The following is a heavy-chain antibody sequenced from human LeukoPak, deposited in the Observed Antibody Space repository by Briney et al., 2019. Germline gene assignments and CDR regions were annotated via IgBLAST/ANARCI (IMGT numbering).Heavy chain of an antibody. CDR3: ARGEGPRYYYYYMDV. V-gene: IGHV3-48*04. D-gene: IGHD1-26*01. Sequence: GGSLRLSCAASGFTFSSYSMNWVRQAPGKGLEWVSYISSSGSTIYYADSVKGRFTISRDNAKNSLYLQMNSLRAEDTAVYYCARGEGPRYYYYYMDVWGKGTTVTVSS. J-gene: IGHJ6*03. CDR2: ISSSGSTI. CDR1: GFTFSSYS.